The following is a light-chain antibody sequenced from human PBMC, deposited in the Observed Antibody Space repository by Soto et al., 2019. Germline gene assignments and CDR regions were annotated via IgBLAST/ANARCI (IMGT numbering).Light chain of an antibody. CDR1: SSDVGDHDC. CDR2: DVS. Sequence: SVLTQPASVSGSPGQSITISCTGTSSDVGDHDCVSWYQQHPGKAPKLVIYDVSNRPSGVSNRFSGSKSGNTASLTISGLQAEDEADYYCSSHAAGSTLAFGGGTKLTVL. J-gene: IGLJ2*01. CDR3: SSHAAGSTLA. V-gene: IGLV2-14*01.